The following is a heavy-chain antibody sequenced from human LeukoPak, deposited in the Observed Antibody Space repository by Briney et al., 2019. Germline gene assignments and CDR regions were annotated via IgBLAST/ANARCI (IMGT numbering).Heavy chain of an antibody. CDR3: TKDRPYFDY. V-gene: IGHV3-30*02. CDR2: IHSDGNMK. Sequence: GGSLRLSCAASGFFLSNFGIHWVRQAPARGLEWMAFIHSDGNMKNYADSVKGRFSIFRDTSTNTVYLQMSGLGAEDTAVYYCTKDRPYFDYWGQGNLVTVSS. CDR1: GFFLSNFG. J-gene: IGHJ4*02.